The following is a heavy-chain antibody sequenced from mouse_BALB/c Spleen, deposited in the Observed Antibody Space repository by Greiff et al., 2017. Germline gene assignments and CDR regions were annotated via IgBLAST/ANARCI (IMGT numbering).Heavy chain of an antibody. CDR1: GYSFTGYT. V-gene: IGHV1-18*01. Sequence: VHVKQSGPELVKPGASMKISCKASGYSFTGYTMNWVKQSHGKNLEWIGLINPYNGGTSYNQKFKGKATLTVDKSSSTAYMELLSLTSEDSAVYYCARDYGSSYNYFDYWGQGTTLTVSS. J-gene: IGHJ2*01. CDR3: ARDYGSSYNYFDY. CDR2: INPYNGGT. D-gene: IGHD1-1*01.